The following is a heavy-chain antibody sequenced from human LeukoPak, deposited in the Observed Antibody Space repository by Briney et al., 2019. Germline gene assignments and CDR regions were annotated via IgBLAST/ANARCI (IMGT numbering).Heavy chain of an antibody. J-gene: IGHJ4*02. V-gene: IGHV3-74*01. CDR1: GFTLSGYW. CDR2: INSDGSST. Sequence: GGSLGLSCVASGFTLSGYWMHWVRQAPGRGPVWVSRINSDGSSTTYADSVKGRFTVSRDNAKNMLYLQMNSLRADDTAVYYCARDLKGGSYRNFDYWGQGTLVTVSS. D-gene: IGHD2-15*01. CDR3: ARDLKGGSYRNFDY.